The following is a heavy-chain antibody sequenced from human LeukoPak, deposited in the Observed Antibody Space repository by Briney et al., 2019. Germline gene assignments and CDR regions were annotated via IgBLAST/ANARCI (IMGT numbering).Heavy chain of an antibody. J-gene: IGHJ3*01. CDR1: GFIFTNYA. CDR3: ARESAGGTYSFDF. CDR2: IWYAGNNE. D-gene: IGHD2-8*02. V-gene: IGHV3-30*02. Sequence: PGGSLRLSCAASGFIFTNYAMHWVRQAPGKGLEWVASIWYAGNNENCVDSVKGRFIISRDNSKNTLYLQMNSPRVEDTAVYYCARESAGGTYSFDFWGRGTLVTVSP.